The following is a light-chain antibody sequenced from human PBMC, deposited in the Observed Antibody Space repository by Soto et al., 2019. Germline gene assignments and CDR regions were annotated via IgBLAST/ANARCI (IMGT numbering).Light chain of an antibody. CDR2: AAS. J-gene: IGKJ1*01. V-gene: IGKV1-6*01. CDR3: LQDYNYPPT. CDR1: QNIRSR. Sequence: AIRMTQSPSSLSASTGDRVTITCRASQNIRSRLAWYQQKPGNAPKLLIYAASSLQSGVPSRFSGSGSGTDLTLTISSLQPEDFATYYCLQDYNYPPTFGQGTKVDIK.